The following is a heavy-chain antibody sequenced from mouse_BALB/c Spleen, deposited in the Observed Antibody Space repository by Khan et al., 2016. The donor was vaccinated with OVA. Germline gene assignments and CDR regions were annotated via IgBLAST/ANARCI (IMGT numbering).Heavy chain of an antibody. CDR2: ISTYSGNT. D-gene: IGHD2-3*01. CDR1: GYTFTDYA. J-gene: IGHJ2*01. Sequence: QVRLQQSGPELVRPGVSVKISCKGSGYTFTDYAMHWVKQSHAKSLEWIGLISTYSGNTNYKQKFKGKATMTVDKSSSTAYMELARLTSEDSAIXYCTRPAYDGYYDYWGQGTTLTVSS. V-gene: IGHV1S137*01. CDR3: TRPAYDGYYDY.